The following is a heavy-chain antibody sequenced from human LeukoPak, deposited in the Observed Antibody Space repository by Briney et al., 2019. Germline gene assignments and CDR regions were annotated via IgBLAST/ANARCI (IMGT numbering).Heavy chain of an antibody. CDR1: GYIFTVYY. D-gene: IGHD3-16*01. Sequence: ASVKVSCKASGYIFTVYYMHWVRQAPGQGLEWMGWINPNSGDTNYTQKFQGRVTMTRDTSISTAYMELSRLRSDDTAVYYCARVRYRLAETYIDYWGQGTLVTVSS. CDR3: ARVRYRLAETYIDY. J-gene: IGHJ4*02. V-gene: IGHV1-2*02. CDR2: INPNSGDT.